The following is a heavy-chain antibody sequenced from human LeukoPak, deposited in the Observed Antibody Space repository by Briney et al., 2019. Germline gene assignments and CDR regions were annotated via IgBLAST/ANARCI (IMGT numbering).Heavy chain of an antibody. V-gene: IGHV3-21*01. Sequence: PGGSLRLSCAASGFTFCSYNMNWVRHAPGKGLEWVSSISSSSSYIYYAVSVTGRFTTSRDNDKNSLYMQMNSLRAEDTAVYYCARDKITAAGTDYYYGMDVCGQGTTVTVSS. CDR3: ARDKITAAGTDYYYGMDV. CDR2: ISSSSSYI. J-gene: IGHJ6*02. CDR1: GFTFCSYN. D-gene: IGHD6-13*01.